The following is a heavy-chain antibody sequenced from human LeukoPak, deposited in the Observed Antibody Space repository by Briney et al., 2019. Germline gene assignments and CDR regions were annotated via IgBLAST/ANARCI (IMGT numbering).Heavy chain of an antibody. V-gene: IGHV3-48*01. CDR3: ARTYSSSSGDY. J-gene: IGHJ4*02. CDR1: GFTFSSYS. CDR2: ITSSSGSI. Sequence: GGSLRLSCAASGFTFSSYSMSWVRQAPGKGLEWVSYITSSSGSIYYADSVKGRFTISRDNAKNSLYLQMNSLRAEDTAVYYCARTYSSSSGDYWGQGTLVTVSS. D-gene: IGHD6-6*01.